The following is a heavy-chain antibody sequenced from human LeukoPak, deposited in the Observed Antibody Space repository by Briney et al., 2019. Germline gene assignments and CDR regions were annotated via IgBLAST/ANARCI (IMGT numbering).Heavy chain of an antibody. J-gene: IGHJ6*02. V-gene: IGHV4-38-2*02. CDR3: ARDSGPGYCSGGSCFTRYYYYYGMDV. CDR1: GYSISSGYY. CDR2: IYHSGST. Sequence: SETLSLTCTVSGYSISSGYYWGWIRQPPGKGLEWIGSIYHSGSTYYNPSLKSRVTISVDTSKNQFSLKLSSVTAADTAVYYCARDSGPGYCSGGSCFTRYYYYYGMDVWGQGTTVTVSS. D-gene: IGHD2-15*01.